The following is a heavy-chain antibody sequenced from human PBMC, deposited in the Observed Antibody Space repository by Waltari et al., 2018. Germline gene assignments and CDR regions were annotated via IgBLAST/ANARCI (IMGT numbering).Heavy chain of an antibody. Sequence: QVQLQESGPGLVKPSQTLSLTCTVSGGSISSGGYYWSWIRQHPGKGLEWIGYIYYSGSTYYNPSLKSRVTISVDTSKNQFSLKLSSVTAADTAVYYCARCGNSGSYRNWFDPWGQGTLVTVSS. D-gene: IGHD1-26*01. CDR3: ARCGNSGSYRNWFDP. CDR2: IYYSGST. J-gene: IGHJ5*02. V-gene: IGHV4-31*03. CDR1: GGSISSGGYY.